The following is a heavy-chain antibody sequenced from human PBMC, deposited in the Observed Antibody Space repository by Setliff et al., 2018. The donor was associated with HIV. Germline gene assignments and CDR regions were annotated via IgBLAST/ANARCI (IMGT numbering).Heavy chain of an antibody. J-gene: IGHJ4*02. CDR1: GFTFDDYG. V-gene: IGHV3-7*01. CDR3: ARGLDY. CDR2: IKQDGSEK. Sequence: GGSLRLSCAASGFTFDDYGMSWVRQAPGKGLEWVANIKQDGSEKYYMNSVKGRFTISRDNAENSLYLQMNSLRADDTAVYFCARGLDYWGQGTVVTVSS.